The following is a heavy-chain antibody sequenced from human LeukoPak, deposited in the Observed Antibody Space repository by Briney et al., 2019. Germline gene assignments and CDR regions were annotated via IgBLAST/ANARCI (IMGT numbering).Heavy chain of an antibody. V-gene: IGHV3-9*01. D-gene: IGHD6-13*01. CDR1: GFTFDDYA. J-gene: IGHJ4*02. CDR2: ISWNSGSI. Sequence: GGSLRLSCAASGFTFDDYAMHWVRQAPGKGLEWVSGISWNSGSIGYADSVKGRFTISRDNAKNSLYPQMNSLRSEDTALYYCAKDEKYSSSWYADWGQGTLVTVSS. CDR3: AKDEKYSSSWYAD.